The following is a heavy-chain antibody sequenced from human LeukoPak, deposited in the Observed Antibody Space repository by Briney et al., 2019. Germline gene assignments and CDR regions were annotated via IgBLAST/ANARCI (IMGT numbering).Heavy chain of an antibody. J-gene: IGHJ4*02. D-gene: IGHD3-22*01. V-gene: IGHV3-30*02. Sequence: PGGSLRLSCAASGFTFSSYGMHWVRQAPGKGLEWVAFIRYDGSNKYYADSVKGRFTISRDNSKNTLYLQMNSLRAEDTAVYYCAKEGYYYDSSGYSNFDYWGRGTLVTVSS. CDR1: GFTFSSYG. CDR2: IRYDGSNK. CDR3: AKEGYYYDSSGYSNFDY.